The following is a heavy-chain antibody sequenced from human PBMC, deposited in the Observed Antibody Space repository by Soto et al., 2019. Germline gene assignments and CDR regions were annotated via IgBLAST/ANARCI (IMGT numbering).Heavy chain of an antibody. CDR3: ARDRWDSSGYPRLP. D-gene: IGHD3-22*01. Sequence: ASVKVSCKASGYTFTSYGISRVRQAPGQGLEWMGWISAYNGNTNYAQKLQGRVTMTTDTSTSTAYMELRSLRSDDTAVYYCARDRWDSSGYPRLPWGQGTLVTVSS. CDR1: GYTFTSYG. V-gene: IGHV1-18*04. J-gene: IGHJ5*02. CDR2: ISAYNGNT.